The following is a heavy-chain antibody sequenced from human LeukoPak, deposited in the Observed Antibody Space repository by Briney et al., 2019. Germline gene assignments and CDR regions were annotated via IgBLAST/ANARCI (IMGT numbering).Heavy chain of an antibody. D-gene: IGHD3-22*01. CDR1: GFTFSTSW. CDR3: ASPKNYYDSSGYFLGSPPDY. J-gene: IGHJ4*02. V-gene: IGHV3-74*01. Sequence: GGSLRLSCATSGFTFSTSWMHWVRQAPGKGLVWVSRISSDGSTTTYADSVKGRFTISRDNAKNTLYLQMNSLRAEDTAVYYCASPKNYYDSSGYFLGSPPDYWGQGTLVTVSS. CDR2: ISSDGSTT.